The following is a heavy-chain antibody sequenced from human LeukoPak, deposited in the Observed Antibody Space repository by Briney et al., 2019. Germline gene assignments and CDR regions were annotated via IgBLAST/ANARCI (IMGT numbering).Heavy chain of an antibody. CDR1: GGSFSGYY. J-gene: IGHJ4*02. Sequence: PSETLSLTCAVYGGSFSGYYWSWIRQPPGKGLEWIGEINHSGSTNYNPSLKSRVTISVDTSKNQFSLKLISVTAAEPVVYYWARDYVWGSYRSTPFDYWGQGTLVPVSS. D-gene: IGHD3-16*02. V-gene: IGHV4-34*01. CDR3: ARDYVWGSYRSTPFDY. CDR2: INHSGST.